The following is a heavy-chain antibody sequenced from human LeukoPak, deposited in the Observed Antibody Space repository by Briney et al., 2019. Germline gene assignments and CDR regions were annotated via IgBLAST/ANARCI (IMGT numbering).Heavy chain of an antibody. CDR3: ARVVVSTSPDYFDY. Sequence: PGGSLRLSCAASGFTFSNYAMHWVRQAPGKGLEWVAVTSYDESNKYYADSVKGRFTISRDNSKKTLYLQMNSLRGEDTAVYYCARVVVSTSPDYFDYWGQGTLVIVS. D-gene: IGHD6-13*01. CDR1: GFTFSNYA. J-gene: IGHJ4*02. CDR2: TSYDESNK. V-gene: IGHV3-30*04.